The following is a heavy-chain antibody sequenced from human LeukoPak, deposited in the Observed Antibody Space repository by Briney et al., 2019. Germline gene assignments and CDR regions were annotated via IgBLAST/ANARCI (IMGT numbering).Heavy chain of an antibody. V-gene: IGHV4-39*01. Sequence: SETLSLTCAVSGGSISSSSYYWGWIRQPPGEGLEWIGSIYYSGSTYYNPSLKSRVTISVDASKNQFSLKLSSVTAADTAVYYCARAYCSGGSCPRDYYYYYGMDVWDQGTTVTVSS. J-gene: IGHJ6*02. CDR2: IYYSGST. CDR3: ARAYCSGGSCPRDYYYYYGMDV. D-gene: IGHD2-15*01. CDR1: GGSISSSSYY.